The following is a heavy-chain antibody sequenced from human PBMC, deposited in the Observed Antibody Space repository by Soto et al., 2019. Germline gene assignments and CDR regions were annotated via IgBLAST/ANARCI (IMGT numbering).Heavy chain of an antibody. V-gene: IGHV3-33*01. CDR2: IRFDGSNT. Sequence: APGKGLEWVAVIRFDGSNTYYADSVKGRFTISRDNPKNMLYLQMNSLRAEDTAIYYCARDGVGTTTYFGYFDYWGLGTLVTVSS. D-gene: IGHD1-26*01. J-gene: IGHJ4*02. CDR3: ARDGVGTTTYFGYFDY.